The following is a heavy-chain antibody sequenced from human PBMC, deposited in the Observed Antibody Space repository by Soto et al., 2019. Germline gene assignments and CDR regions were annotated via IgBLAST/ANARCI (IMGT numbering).Heavy chain of an antibody. CDR3: ARVYPPDPLYCYVGNNWFDP. CDR1: GYTFTSYY. Sequence: QVQLVQSGAEVKKPGASVKVSCKASGYTFTSYYMHWVRQAPGQGLEWMGIINPSGGSTSYAQKFPGVVTMTSDTSTSTVYMELSSLRSEDTAVYYCARVYPPDPLYCYVGNNWFDPWGQGTLVTVSS. D-gene: IGHD5-18*01. V-gene: IGHV1-46*03. CDR2: INPSGGST. J-gene: IGHJ5*02.